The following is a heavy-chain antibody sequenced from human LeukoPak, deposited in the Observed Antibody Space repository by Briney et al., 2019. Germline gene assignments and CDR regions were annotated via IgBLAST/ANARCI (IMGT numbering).Heavy chain of an antibody. Sequence: GGSLRLSCAASGFTFSDYYMSWIRQAPGKGLEWVSSISSSSSYIYYADSVKGRFTISRDNAKNSLYLRMNGLRAEDTAMYYCARGLPPVMKYYFDYWGQGTLVTVSS. CDR3: ARGLPPVMKYYFDY. V-gene: IGHV3-11*06. CDR1: GFTFSDYY. J-gene: IGHJ4*02. D-gene: IGHD4-11*01. CDR2: ISSSSSYI.